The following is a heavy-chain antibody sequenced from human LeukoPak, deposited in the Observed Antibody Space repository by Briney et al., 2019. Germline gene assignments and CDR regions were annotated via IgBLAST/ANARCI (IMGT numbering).Heavy chain of an antibody. CDR1: GFTVSSNY. CDR2: ISVSGGST. V-gene: IGHV3-23*01. J-gene: IGHJ4*02. CDR3: AKERSRGGDCLDY. D-gene: IGHD2-21*02. Sequence: GGSLRLSCAASGFTVSSNYMSWVRQAPGKGLEWVSAISVSGGSTYYADSVKGRFTISRDNSKNTLYLQMNSLRAEETVVYYCAKERSRGGDCLDYWGQGTLVTVSS.